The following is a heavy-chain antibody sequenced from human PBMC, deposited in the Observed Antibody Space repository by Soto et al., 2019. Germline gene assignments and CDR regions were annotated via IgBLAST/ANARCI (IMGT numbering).Heavy chain of an antibody. J-gene: IGHJ3*02. CDR1: GGFISSGGNY. CDR2: IYFSGGT. Sequence: QVQLQESGPGLVKPSQTLSLTCTVSGGFISSGGNYWSWIRQHPGKGLEWIGYIYFSGGTYYNPSLKSRVTMSVATSKNQFSLKLSSVTAADTAVYYCATGYSSSWDFFHIWGPGTMVTVSS. CDR3: ATGYSSSWDFFHI. V-gene: IGHV4-31*03. D-gene: IGHD6-13*01.